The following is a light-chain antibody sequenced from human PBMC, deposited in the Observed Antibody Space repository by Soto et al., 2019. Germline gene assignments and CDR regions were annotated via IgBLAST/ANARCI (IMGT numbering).Light chain of an antibody. J-gene: IGKJ3*01. CDR1: QGVSTY. V-gene: IGKV1-27*01. Sequence: DIQMTQSPSSLSASVGDRVTITCRASQGVSTYLAWYQQKPGKVPKRLIYAASTLQSGVPSRFSGSGSGTDFTLTISSLEPEDVATYYCEKYNSAAFTFGPGTKVDIK. CDR3: EKYNSAAFT. CDR2: AAS.